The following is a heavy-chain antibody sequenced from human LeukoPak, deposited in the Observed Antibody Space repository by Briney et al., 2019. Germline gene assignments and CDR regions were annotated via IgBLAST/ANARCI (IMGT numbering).Heavy chain of an antibody. CDR2: ISYDGSNK. V-gene: IGHV3-30*18. CDR1: GVIFSYFG. Sequence: PGGSLRLSCAASGVIFSYFGTHWVRQAPGKGLEWVAFISYDGSNKYYADSVKGRFTISRDNSKNTLYLQMNSLRVEDTAVYYCAKVLACSGGSCYLRHDAFDIWGQGTMVTVSS. J-gene: IGHJ3*02. CDR3: AKVLACSGGSCYLRHDAFDI. D-gene: IGHD2-15*01.